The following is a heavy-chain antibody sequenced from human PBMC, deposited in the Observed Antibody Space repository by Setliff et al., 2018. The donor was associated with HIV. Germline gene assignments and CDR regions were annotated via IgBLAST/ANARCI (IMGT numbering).Heavy chain of an antibody. D-gene: IGHD2-15*01. CDR2: MTYVGST. CDR3: ARDKDGFDI. J-gene: IGHJ3*02. V-gene: IGHV4-39*02. CDR1: GSSITSSSFY. Sequence: PSETLSLTCTVSGSSITSSSFYWGWIRQPPGKGLEWIGSMTYVGSTSFSPSLKSRVTISVDTSENQFSLNLNSVTAADTAVYYCARDKDGFDIWGQGTMVTVSS.